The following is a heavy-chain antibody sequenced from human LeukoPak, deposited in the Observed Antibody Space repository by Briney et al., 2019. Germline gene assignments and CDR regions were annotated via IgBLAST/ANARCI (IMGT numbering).Heavy chain of an antibody. CDR3: ARSSRGWYFDL. J-gene: IGHJ2*01. Sequence: ATVKVSYKASGYTFTGYYMHWVRQAPGQGLECMVRINPNSGGTNYAQKFQGRFTMTRDRSISTAYMALSRLRSDDTDVYYCARSSRGWYFDLWGRGTLVTVSS. D-gene: IGHD3-10*01. CDR2: INPNSGGT. CDR1: GYTFTGYY. V-gene: IGHV1-2*05.